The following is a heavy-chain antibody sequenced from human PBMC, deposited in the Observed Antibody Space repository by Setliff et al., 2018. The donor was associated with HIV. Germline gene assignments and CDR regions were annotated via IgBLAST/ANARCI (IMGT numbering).Heavy chain of an antibody. CDR2: IYYSGST. Sequence: SETLSLTCTVSGGSISSHYWSWIRQPPGKGLEWIGSIYYSGSTNYNPSLKSRVTISVDTSKNQFSLKLSSVTAADTAVYYCASFPYADRPVPPYWGQGILVTVS. CDR3: ASFPYADRPVPPY. D-gene: IGHD4-17*01. J-gene: IGHJ4*02. V-gene: IGHV4-59*11. CDR1: GGSISSHY.